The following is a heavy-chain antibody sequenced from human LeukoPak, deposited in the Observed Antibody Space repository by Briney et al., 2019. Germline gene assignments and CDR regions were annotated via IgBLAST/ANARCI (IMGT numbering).Heavy chain of an antibody. CDR3: AKAPLNYYDSSGSAFIDY. CDR1: GSTFSSYA. CDR2: ISGSGGST. Sequence: PGGSLRLSCAASGSTFSSYAMSWVRQAPGKGLEWVPAISGSGGSTYYADSVKGRFTISRDNSKNTLYLQMNSLRAEDTAVYYCAKAPLNYYDSSGSAFIDYWGQGTLVTVSS. V-gene: IGHV3-23*01. D-gene: IGHD3-22*01. J-gene: IGHJ4*02.